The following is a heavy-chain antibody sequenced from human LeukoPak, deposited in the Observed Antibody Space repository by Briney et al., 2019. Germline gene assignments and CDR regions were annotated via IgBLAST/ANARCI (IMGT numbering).Heavy chain of an antibody. J-gene: IGHJ4*02. CDR3: ASLHGAAAGPGLLGY. V-gene: IGHV3-23*01. Sequence: GGSLRLSCAASGLTFSSYAMSWVRQAPGKGLEWVSAISGSGGSTYYADSVKGRFTISRDNSKNTLYPQMNSLRAEDTAVYYCASLHGAAAGPGLLGYWGQGTLVTVSS. CDR1: GLTFSSYA. D-gene: IGHD6-13*01. CDR2: ISGSGGST.